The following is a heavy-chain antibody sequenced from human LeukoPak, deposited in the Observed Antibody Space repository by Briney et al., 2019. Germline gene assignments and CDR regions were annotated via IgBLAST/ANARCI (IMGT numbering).Heavy chain of an antibody. J-gene: IGHJ4*02. CDR1: GGSISSSYS. CDR3: ARGEVVTANPYYFDY. V-gene: IGHV4-39*07. CDR2: IYYSGST. D-gene: IGHD2-21*02. Sequence: SETLSLTCTVSGGSISSSYSWGWIRQPPGKGLEWIGNIYYSGSTYYNSSLKSRVTISADTSKNQFSLKLSSVTAADTAVYYCARGEVVTANPYYFDYWGQGTLVTVSS.